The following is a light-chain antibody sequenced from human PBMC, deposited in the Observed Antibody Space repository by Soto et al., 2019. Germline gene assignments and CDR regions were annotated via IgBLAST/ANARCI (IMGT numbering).Light chain of an antibody. J-gene: IGKJ5*01. CDR2: DAY. CDR3: QMRPLRSLT. CDR1: QSVRVL. Sequence: EVDSTDFPFNLSFSPGERATLSGRASQSVRVLLAWYQQKPGQAPGLLIYDAYTRPTGIPPESSGSGSATAFTPTTSSLVDDDSVVVYCQMRPLRSLTFGQGTRLEIK. V-gene: IGKV3-11*01.